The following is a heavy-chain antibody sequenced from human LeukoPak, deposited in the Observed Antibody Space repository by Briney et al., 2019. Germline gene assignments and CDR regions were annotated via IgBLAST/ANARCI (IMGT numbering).Heavy chain of an antibody. Sequence: PGESLRLSCAASGLTVSSNYMSWVRRAPGKGLEWVSVIYSGGSTYYADSVKGRFTISRDNSKSTLYLQMNSLRAEDTAVYYCARGDSYDTTIDYWGQGTLVTVSS. CDR1: GLTVSSNY. V-gene: IGHV3-66*02. J-gene: IGHJ4*02. CDR3: ARGDSYDTTIDY. D-gene: IGHD5-12*01. CDR2: IYSGGST.